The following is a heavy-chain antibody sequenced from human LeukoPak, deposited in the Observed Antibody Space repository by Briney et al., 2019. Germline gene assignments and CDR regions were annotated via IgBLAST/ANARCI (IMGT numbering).Heavy chain of an antibody. CDR3: TSDSSGWWEYFDY. CDR1: GFTFSNAW. V-gene: IGHV3-15*01. D-gene: IGHD6-19*01. J-gene: IGHJ4*02. CDR2: IKSKTDGGTT. Sequence: GGSLRLSCAASGFTFSNAWMSWVRQAPGKGLEWVGRIKSKTDGGTTDYAAPVKGRFTISRDDSKNTLYLQMNSLKTEDTAVYYCTSDSSGWWEYFDYWGQGTLVTVSS.